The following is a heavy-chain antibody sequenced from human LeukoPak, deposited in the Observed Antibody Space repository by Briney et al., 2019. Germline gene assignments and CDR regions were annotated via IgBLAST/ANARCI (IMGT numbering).Heavy chain of an antibody. CDR1: GFTFSTYS. V-gene: IGHV3-21*01. CDR3: ARALPSPLYSGSYADAFDI. D-gene: IGHD1-26*01. J-gene: IGHJ3*02. Sequence: GGSLRLSCAASGFTFSTYSMNWVRQAPGKGLEWVSSISATGSYTYYADSVKGRFTISRDSAKSSLYLQMNSLRAEDTAVYYCARALPSPLYSGSYADAFDIWGQGTMVTVSS. CDR2: ISATGSYT.